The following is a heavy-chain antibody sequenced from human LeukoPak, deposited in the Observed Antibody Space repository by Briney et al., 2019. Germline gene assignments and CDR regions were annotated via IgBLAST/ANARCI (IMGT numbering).Heavy chain of an antibody. J-gene: IGHJ4*02. CDR2: IYYSGST. CDR1: GGSISSSSYF. CDR3: VRITSPGY. D-gene: IGHD3-10*01. V-gene: IGHV4-39*01. Sequence: SETLSLACTVSGGSISSSSYFWGWIRQPPGKGLEWIGSIYYSGSTYYNPSLKSRVTISVDTSNNQFSLMLSSVTAADTAVYYCVRITSPGYWGQGTLVTVSS.